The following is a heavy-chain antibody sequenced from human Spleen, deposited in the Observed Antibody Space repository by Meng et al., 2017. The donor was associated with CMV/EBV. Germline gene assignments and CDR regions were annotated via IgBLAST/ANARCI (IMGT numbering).Heavy chain of an antibody. Sequence: ASVKVSCKASGYTFTSYGISWVRQAPRQGLEWMGWISAYNGNTNYAQKLQGRVTMTTDTSTSTAYMELRSLRSDDTAVYYCARDGESCSSTSCYTRSNYYYGMDVWGQGTTVTVSS. D-gene: IGHD2-2*02. V-gene: IGHV1-18*01. J-gene: IGHJ6*02. CDR1: GYTFTSYG. CDR2: ISAYNGNT. CDR3: ARDGESCSSTSCYTRSNYYYGMDV.